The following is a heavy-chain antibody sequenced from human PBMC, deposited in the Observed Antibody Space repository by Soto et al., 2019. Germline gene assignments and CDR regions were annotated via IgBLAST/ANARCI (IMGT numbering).Heavy chain of an antibody. Sequence: GGSLRLSCAASGFTFTSYAMSWVRQAPGKGLEWVSAISASGGSTYYADSVKGRFTISRDNSKNTLYLQMNSLRAEDTAVYYCAKWMYYCDGSGYYPAFDSWGQGTLVTVSS. CDR3: AKWMYYCDGSGYYPAFDS. CDR1: GFTFTSYA. V-gene: IGHV3-23*01. J-gene: IGHJ4*02. CDR2: ISASGGST. D-gene: IGHD3-22*01.